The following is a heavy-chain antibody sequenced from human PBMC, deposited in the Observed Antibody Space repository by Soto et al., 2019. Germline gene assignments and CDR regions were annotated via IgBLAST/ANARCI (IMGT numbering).Heavy chain of an antibody. V-gene: IGHV3-30*14. J-gene: IGHJ5*02. Sequence: GSLILSCSVSGFTFSNYAVNWVRQAAGKGLEWVAVILYDGSVQHYADSVKGRFTVSRDNSKNTVYLQMNSLTPEDTATYYCAREASVAALNCFDPWGQGTLVTVSS. D-gene: IGHD6-6*01. CDR1: GFTFSNYA. CDR2: ILYDGSVQ. CDR3: AREASVAALNCFDP.